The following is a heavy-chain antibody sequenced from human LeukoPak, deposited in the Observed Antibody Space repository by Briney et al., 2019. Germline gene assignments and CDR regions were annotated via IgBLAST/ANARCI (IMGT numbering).Heavy chain of an antibody. J-gene: IGHJ6*02. D-gene: IGHD2-2*01. CDR3: AKDGKGVVVPAAWWKSGYYGMDV. CDR2: IRYDGSNK. Sequence: QSGGSLRLSCAASGFTFSSNGMHWVRQAPGKGLEWVAFIRYDGSNKYYADSVKGRFTISRDNSKNTLYLQMNSLRAEDTAVYYCAKDGKGVVVPAAWWKSGYYGMDVWGQGTTVTVSS. V-gene: IGHV3-30*02. CDR1: GFTFSSNG.